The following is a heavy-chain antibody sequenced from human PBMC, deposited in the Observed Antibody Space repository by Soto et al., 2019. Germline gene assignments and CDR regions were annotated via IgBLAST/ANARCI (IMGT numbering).Heavy chain of an antibody. D-gene: IGHD3-22*01. CDR1: VFSFIDYY. CDR3: AKCYYDSSGYPDY. CDR2: ISSGSSYT. V-gene: IGHV3-11*03. J-gene: IGHJ4*02. Sequence: PGWSLRLSCVYSVFSFIDYYMNWIRQAPGKGLEWVSYISSGSSYTNYAASVKGRFTISRDNSKNTLYLQMNSLRAEDTAVYYCAKCYYDSSGYPDYWGQGTLVTVSS.